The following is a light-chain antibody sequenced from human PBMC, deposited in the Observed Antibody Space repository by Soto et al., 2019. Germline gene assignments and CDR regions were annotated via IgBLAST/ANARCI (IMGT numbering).Light chain of an antibody. CDR3: QQYNKWPPIT. Sequence: MTQYGATLAVSRRGSATLSCRASQSVSIKLAWYQQKPGQAPRLLIYDTSTRATGIPARFSGSGSGTEFTLTISSLQSEGFGVYDGQQYNKWPPITYVQGTRVEIK. V-gene: IGKV3-15*01. CDR1: QSVSIK. CDR2: DTS. J-gene: IGKJ5*01.